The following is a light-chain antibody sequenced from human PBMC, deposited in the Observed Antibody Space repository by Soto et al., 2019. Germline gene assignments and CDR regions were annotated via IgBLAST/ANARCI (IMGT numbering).Light chain of an antibody. CDR3: QQYNNWPRAT. J-gene: IGKJ4*01. Sequence: EIVMAQSPATLSVSPGDRATRSCRASQSISSNLAWYQQKPGQAPRLLMFRTSSRATGFPARFSGSGSGTEFNLTISSLQSEDFGVYYCQQYNNWPRATFGGGTKVDI. CDR2: RTS. V-gene: IGKV3-15*01. CDR1: QSISSN.